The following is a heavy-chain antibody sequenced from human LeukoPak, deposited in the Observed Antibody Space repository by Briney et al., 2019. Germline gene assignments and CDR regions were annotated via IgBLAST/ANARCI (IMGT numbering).Heavy chain of an antibody. V-gene: IGHV3-23*01. CDR3: AKNALLGHPYYYMDV. CDR1: GFTFSSYC. D-gene: IGHD2-15*01. CDR2: ISCSGVST. J-gene: IGHJ6*03. Sequence: GGSLTLSCAGSGFTFSSYCMSWVRQPPGKGLEWVAAISCSGVSTYYVNSVKGRFTISRDNSKNTLVLQMNRPGAEDTAIYSCAKNALLGHPYYYMDVWGKGTTVTVSS.